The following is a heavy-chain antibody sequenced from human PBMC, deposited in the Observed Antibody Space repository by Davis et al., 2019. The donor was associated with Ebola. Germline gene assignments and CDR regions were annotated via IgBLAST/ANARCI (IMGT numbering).Heavy chain of an antibody. CDR2: LYSGGNT. CDR3: ARGPPRGALDI. CDR1: GLTVSGYY. D-gene: IGHD3-10*01. J-gene: IGHJ3*02. V-gene: IGHV3-53*01. Sequence: ESLNPPCAASGLTVSGYYMSWVRQAPGKGLELVSVLYSGGNTYYADSVKGRFTLSRDNSKNTLYLQMNRLRAEDTAVYYCARGPPRGALDIWGQGTMVTVSS.